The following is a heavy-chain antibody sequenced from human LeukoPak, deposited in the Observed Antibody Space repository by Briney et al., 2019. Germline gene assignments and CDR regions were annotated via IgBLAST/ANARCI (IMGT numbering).Heavy chain of an antibody. CDR1: GASISSYY. CDR3: ARVEEFCSSGSCYLGWFDP. Sequence: PSETLSLTCTVSGASISSYYWSWIRQPPGRGLEWIGYIYYSESTNYNPSLKSRVTISLDTSKNQFSLKLRSVTAADTAVYYCARVEEFCSSGSCYLGWFDPWGQGTLVTVSS. V-gene: IGHV4-59*01. CDR2: IYYSEST. J-gene: IGHJ5*02. D-gene: IGHD2-15*01.